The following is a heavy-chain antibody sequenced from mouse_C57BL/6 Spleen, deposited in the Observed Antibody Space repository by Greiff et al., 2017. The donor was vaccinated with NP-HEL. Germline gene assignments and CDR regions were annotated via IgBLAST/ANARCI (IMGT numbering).Heavy chain of an antibody. CDR3: ARLRHYYGSSYPRYWYFDV. CDR2: INPNNGGT. CDR1: GYTFTDYY. D-gene: IGHD1-1*01. J-gene: IGHJ1*03. Sequence: EVQLQQSGPELVKPGASVKISCKASGYTFTDYYMNWVKQSHGKSLEWIGDINPNNGGTSYNQKFKGKATLTVDKSSSTAYMELRSLTSEDSAVYYCARLRHYYGSSYPRYWYFDVWGTGTTVTVSS. V-gene: IGHV1-26*01.